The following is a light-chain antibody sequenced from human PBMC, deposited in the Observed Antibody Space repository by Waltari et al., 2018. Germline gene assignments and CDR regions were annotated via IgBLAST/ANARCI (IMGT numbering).Light chain of an antibody. J-gene: IGKJ1*01. V-gene: IGKV1-5*03. CDR3: QQYSDDWT. CDR2: RAS. Sequence: DIQMTQSPSTLSASVGDTVSITCRASQSINRWLAWYQQKPGQAPNRLIYRASPLESGVPSRFSGSESGAEFTLTISSLQPDDFATYYCQQYSDDWTFGQGTKVEIK. CDR1: QSINRW.